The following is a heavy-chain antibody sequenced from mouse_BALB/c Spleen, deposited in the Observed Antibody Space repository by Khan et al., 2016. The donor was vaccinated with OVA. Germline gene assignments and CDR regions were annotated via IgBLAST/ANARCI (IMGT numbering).Heavy chain of an antibody. Sequence: VMLVESGPGLVQPSQSLSITCTVSGFSLTTYGVHWVRQSPGKGLEWLGVIWSGGSTDYNAAFISRLSISKDNSKSQVFFKMNSLQANDTAIYYWARNYDYDEGLAYWGQGTLVTVSA. D-gene: IGHD2-4*01. CDR2: IWSGGST. CDR3: ARNYDYDEGLAY. J-gene: IGHJ3*01. CDR1: GFSLTTYG. V-gene: IGHV2-2*02.